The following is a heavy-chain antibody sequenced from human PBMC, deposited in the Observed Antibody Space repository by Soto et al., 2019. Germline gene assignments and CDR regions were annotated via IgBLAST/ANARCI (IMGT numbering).Heavy chain of an antibody. J-gene: IGHJ3*02. CDR2: ISGSGGRT. CDR3: GKGEYYSLFDI. D-gene: IGHD3-10*01. V-gene: IGHV3-23*01. CDR1: GFPFSSYA. Sequence: GGSLRLSCVASGFPFSSYAMSWVRQAPGKGLEWVSGISGSGGRTYYADSVKGRFTISSDNSKNTLSLQMHILRVEDTAVYCWGKGEYYSLFDIWGQGTMVTVSS.